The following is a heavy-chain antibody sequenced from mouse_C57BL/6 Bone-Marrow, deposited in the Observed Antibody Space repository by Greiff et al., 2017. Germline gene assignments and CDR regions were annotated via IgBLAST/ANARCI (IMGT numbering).Heavy chain of an antibody. V-gene: IGHV2-2*01. CDR2: IWSGGST. CDR3: ARNDGYPWYFDV. D-gene: IGHD2-3*01. CDR1: GFSLTSYG. Sequence: QVQLKESGPGLVQPSQSLSITCPVSGFSLTSYGVHWVRQSPGKGLEWLGVIWSGGSTDYNAAFISRLSISKDNSKSQVFFKMNSLQADDTAIYYCARNDGYPWYFDVWGTGTTVTVSS. J-gene: IGHJ1*03.